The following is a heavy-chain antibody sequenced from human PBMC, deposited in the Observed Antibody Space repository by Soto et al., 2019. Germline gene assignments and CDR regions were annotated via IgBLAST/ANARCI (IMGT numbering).Heavy chain of an antibody. CDR3: ASSYGSGYRAFDY. CDR1: GDTFTFYS. J-gene: IGHJ4*02. CDR2: INPILSMS. V-gene: IGHV1-69*02. D-gene: IGHD3-10*01. Sequence: QVQLVQSGAEVKKPGSSVRVSCKASGDTFTFYSINWVRQAPGLGLEWMGRINPILSMSNYAQRFQGRVTMTAEKSTSTAYMEQSSLRSEDTAMYYCASSYGSGYRAFDYWGQGALVTVSS.